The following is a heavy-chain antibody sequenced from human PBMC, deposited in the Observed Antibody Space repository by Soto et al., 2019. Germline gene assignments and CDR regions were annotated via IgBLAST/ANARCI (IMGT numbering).Heavy chain of an antibody. J-gene: IGHJ3*02. V-gene: IGHV1-18*01. CDR1: GYTFTSYG. CDR2: ISAYNGNT. D-gene: IGHD2-15*01. Sequence: ASVKVSCKASGYTFTSYGSSWVRQAPGQGLEWMGWISAYNGNTNYAQKLQGRVTMTTDTSTSTAYMELRSLRSDDTAVYYCAKGYCSGGSCNFGMTAPDAFDIWGQGTMVTVSS. CDR3: AKGYCSGGSCNFGMTAPDAFDI.